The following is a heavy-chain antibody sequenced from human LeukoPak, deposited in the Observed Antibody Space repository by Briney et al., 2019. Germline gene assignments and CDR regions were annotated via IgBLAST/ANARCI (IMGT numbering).Heavy chain of an antibody. V-gene: IGHV3-30*18. CDR2: ISYDGSNK. J-gene: IGHJ4*02. D-gene: IGHD6-19*01. Sequence: PGGSLRLSCAASGFTFSSYGMHWVRQAPGKGLEWVAVISYDGSNKYYADSVKGRFTISRDNSKNTLYLQMNSLRAEDTAVYYCAKSSVAGPNSYFDYWGQGTLVTVSS. CDR3: AKSSVAGPNSYFDY. CDR1: GFTFSSYG.